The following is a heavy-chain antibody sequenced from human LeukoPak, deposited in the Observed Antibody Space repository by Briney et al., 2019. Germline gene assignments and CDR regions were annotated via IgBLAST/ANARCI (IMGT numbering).Heavy chain of an antibody. CDR3: ARGDPSGRPGIGFDF. V-gene: IGHV4-59*11. CDR2: FHDSEST. Sequence: MTSETLSLTCAVSDDSFSSHYWTWIRQPPGKGLEWIGFFHDSESTNYNPSLKSRVSISVDTSKSQVSLRLSSVTAADTAVYYCARGDPSGRPGIGFDFWGQGTLVTVSS. CDR1: DDSFSSHY. J-gene: IGHJ4*02. D-gene: IGHD1-26*01.